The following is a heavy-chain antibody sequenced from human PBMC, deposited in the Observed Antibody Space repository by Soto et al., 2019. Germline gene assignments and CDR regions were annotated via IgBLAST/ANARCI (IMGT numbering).Heavy chain of an antibody. CDR3: AKSGSSTSSLGYYYYMDV. D-gene: IGHD2-2*01. CDR2: ISGSGGST. CDR1: GFTFSSYA. V-gene: IGHV3-23*01. J-gene: IGHJ6*03. Sequence: GGSLRLSCAASGFTFSSYAMSWVRQAPGKGLEWVSAISGSGGSTYYADSVKGRFTISRDNSKNTLYLQMNSLRAEDTAVYYCAKSGSSTSSLGYYYYMDVWGKGTTVTVSS.